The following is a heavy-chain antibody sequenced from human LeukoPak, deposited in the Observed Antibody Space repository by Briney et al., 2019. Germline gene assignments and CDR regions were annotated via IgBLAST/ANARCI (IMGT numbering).Heavy chain of an antibody. D-gene: IGHD6-13*01. Sequence: SVRVSCKASGGTFSSYAISWVRQAPGQGLEWMGGIIPIFGTANYAQKFQGRVTITADESTSTAYMELSSLRSEDTAVYYCAREGRGMYSSSWDDGDYWGQGTLVTVSS. CDR3: AREGRGMYSSSWDDGDY. V-gene: IGHV1-69*13. CDR2: IIPIFGTA. CDR1: GGTFSSYA. J-gene: IGHJ4*02.